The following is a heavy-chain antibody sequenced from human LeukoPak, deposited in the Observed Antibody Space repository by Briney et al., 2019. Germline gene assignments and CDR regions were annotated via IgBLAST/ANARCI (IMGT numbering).Heavy chain of an antibody. CDR1: GGSISSSSYY. D-gene: IGHD1-14*01. V-gene: IGHV4-39*01. Sequence: SETLSLTCTVPGGSISSSSYYWGWIRQPPGKGLEWIGSIYYSGSTYYNPSLKSRVTTSVDTSKNQFSLKLSSVTAADTAVYYCARNHPFDYWGQGTLVTVSS. CDR3: ARNHPFDY. CDR2: IYYSGST. J-gene: IGHJ4*02.